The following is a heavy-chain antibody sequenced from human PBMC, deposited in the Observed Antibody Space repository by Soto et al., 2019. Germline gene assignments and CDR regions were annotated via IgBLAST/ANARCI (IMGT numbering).Heavy chain of an antibody. CDR2: ISSNGGST. J-gene: IGHJ6*04. CDR3: VKVGVRCSGGSCYSGLYTMDV. V-gene: IGHV3-64D*06. CDR1: GFTFSSYA. Sequence: GGSLRLSCSASGFTFSSYAMHWVRQAPGKGLEYVSAISSNGGSTYYADSVKDRFTISRDNSKNTLYLQMSSLRAEDTAVYYCVKVGVRCSGGSCYSGLYTMDVWGKGTTVTVS. D-gene: IGHD2-15*01.